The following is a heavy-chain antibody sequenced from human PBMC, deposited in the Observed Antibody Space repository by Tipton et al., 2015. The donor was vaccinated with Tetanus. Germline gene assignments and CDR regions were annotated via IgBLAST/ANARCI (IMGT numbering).Heavy chain of an antibody. CDR3: ARGIWFGPGPKFYFDS. J-gene: IGHJ4*02. Sequence: GSLRLSCTVSGGSISSYYWSWIRQPAGKGLEWIGRIYTSGSTNYNPSLKSRVTMSVDTSKNQFSLKLSSVTAADTAVYYCARGIWFGPGPKFYFDSWGQGTLVAVSS. CDR2: IYTSGST. V-gene: IGHV4-4*07. CDR1: GGSISSYY. D-gene: IGHD3-10*01.